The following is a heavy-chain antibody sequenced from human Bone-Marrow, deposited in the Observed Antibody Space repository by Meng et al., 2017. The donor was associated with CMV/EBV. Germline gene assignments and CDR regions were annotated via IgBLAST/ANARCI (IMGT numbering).Heavy chain of an antibody. D-gene: IGHD6-13*01. CDR3: ARGRIPWYSSSWLNWFDP. V-gene: IGHV4-34*01. CDR2: INHSGST. Sequence: SETLSLTCAVYGGSFSGYYWSWIRQPPGKGLEWIGEINHSGSTNYNPSLKSRVTISVDTSKNQFSLKLSSVTAADTAVYYCARGRIPWYSSSWLNWFDPWGQGTLVTVS. J-gene: IGHJ5*02. CDR1: GGSFSGYY.